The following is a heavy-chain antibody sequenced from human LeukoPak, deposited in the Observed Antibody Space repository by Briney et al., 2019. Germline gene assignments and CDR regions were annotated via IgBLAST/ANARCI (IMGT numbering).Heavy chain of an antibody. V-gene: IGHV3-30*02. CDR2: IRYDGSNK. J-gene: IGHJ4*02. Sequence: GGSLRLSCAASGFTFSSYGMHWVRQAPGKGLEWVAFIRYDGSNKYYADSVKGRFTISRDNSKNTLYLQMNSLRAEDTAVYYCARGDYYDSSGYFPGYWGQGTLVTVSS. CDR1: GFTFSSYG. D-gene: IGHD3-22*01. CDR3: ARGDYYDSSGYFPGY.